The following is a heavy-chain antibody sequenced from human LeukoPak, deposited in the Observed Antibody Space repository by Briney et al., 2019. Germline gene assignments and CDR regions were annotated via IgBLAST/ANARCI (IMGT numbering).Heavy chain of an antibody. D-gene: IGHD3-16*01. V-gene: IGHV3-23*01. J-gene: IGHJ6*03. Sequence: GGSLRLSCAASGFTFSSYAMSWVRQAPGKGLEWVSAISGSGGSTYYADSVKGRFTISRDNSKNTLYLQMNSLRAEDTAVYYCATSMVTFSRYYYMDVWGKGTTVTISS. CDR1: GFTFSSYA. CDR3: ATSMVTFSRYYYMDV. CDR2: ISGSGGST.